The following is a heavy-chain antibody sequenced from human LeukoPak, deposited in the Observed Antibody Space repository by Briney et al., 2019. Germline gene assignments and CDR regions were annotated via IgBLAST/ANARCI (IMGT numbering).Heavy chain of an antibody. CDR3: ARVPTPSLNWFDP. V-gene: IGHV1-8*01. J-gene: IGHJ5*02. CDR2: MNPNSGNT. Sequence: ASVKVSCXASGYTFTSYDINWVRQATGQGLEWMGWMNPNSGNTGYAQKFQGRVTMTRNTSISTACMELTSLRSEDTAVYYCARVPTPSLNWFDPWGQGTLVTVSS. CDR1: GYTFTSYD.